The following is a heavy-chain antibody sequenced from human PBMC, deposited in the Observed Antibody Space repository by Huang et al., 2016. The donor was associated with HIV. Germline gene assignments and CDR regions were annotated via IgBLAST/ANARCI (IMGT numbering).Heavy chain of an antibody. CDR3: ARVESRRYYDSSGYYY. CDR2: IIPIFGTA. Sequence: QVQLVQSGAEVKKPGSSVKVSCKASGGTFSSYAISWVRPAPGQGLEWMGGIIPIFGTANDAQKFQGRGTITADESTSTAYMELSSLRSEDTAVYYCARVESRRYYDSSGYYYWGQGTLVTVSS. D-gene: IGHD3-22*01. J-gene: IGHJ4*02. CDR1: GGTFSSYA. V-gene: IGHV1-69*01.